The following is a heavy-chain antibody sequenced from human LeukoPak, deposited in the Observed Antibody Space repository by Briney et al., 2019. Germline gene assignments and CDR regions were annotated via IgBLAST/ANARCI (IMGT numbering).Heavy chain of an antibody. CDR1: GYSISSGYY. D-gene: IGHD6-6*01. CDR2: ISYSGTT. CDR3: ARDFSSSSTVYYYYYMDV. V-gene: IGHV4-38-2*02. Sequence: SGTLSLTCTVSGYSISSGYYWGWIRQPPGKGLEWIGTISYSGTTYYSPSLKSRVTISLDTSKNQFSLKLSSVTAADTAIYYCARDFSSSSTVYYYYYMDVWGKGTTVTVSS. J-gene: IGHJ6*03.